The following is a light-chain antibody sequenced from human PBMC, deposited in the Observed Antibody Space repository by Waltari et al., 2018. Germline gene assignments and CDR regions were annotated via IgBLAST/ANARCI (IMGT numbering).Light chain of an antibody. CDR2: GTF. CDR3: QQYDISPLT. Sequence: EIVLTQSPGTLSLSPGEGAPLSCRTSQTIRTTYLAWYQHKPGQAPTLLIYGTFSRATGIPDRFTGSGSGTDFSLTISSLEPEDFATYYCQQYDISPLTFGGGTKVEIK. J-gene: IGKJ4*01. CDR1: QTIRTTY. V-gene: IGKV3-20*01.